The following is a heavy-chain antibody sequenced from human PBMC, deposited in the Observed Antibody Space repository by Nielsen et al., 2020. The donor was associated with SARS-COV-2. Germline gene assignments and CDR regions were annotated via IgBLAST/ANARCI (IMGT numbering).Heavy chain of an antibody. D-gene: IGHD2-2*01. CDR2: INHSGST. J-gene: IGHJ4*02. Sequence: SETLSLTCTVSGGSVSSGSYYWSWIRQPPGKGLEWIGEINHSGSTNYNPSFKSRVTISVDTSKNQFSLKLSSVTAADTAVYYCARGVCSSTSCDDYWGQGTLVTVSS. CDR1: GGSVSSGSYY. V-gene: IGHV4-39*07. CDR3: ARGVCSSTSCDDY.